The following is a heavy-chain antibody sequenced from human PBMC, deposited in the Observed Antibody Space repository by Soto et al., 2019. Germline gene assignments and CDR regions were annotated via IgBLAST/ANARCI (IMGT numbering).Heavy chain of an antibody. CDR3: TREGRGAYGLDV. J-gene: IGHJ6*02. D-gene: IGHD3-10*01. CDR2: RTQAGSEK. Sequence: EVRLVESGGGLVQPGGSLRLSCAASGFTFSSYWMSWVRQAPGNGLEWVANRTQAGSEKHYVDSVKGRFTISRDDAKNSLNLQMQSLRVEGTAVYYCTREGRGAYGLDVWGQGTTVTXSS. V-gene: IGHV3-7*04. CDR1: GFTFSSYW.